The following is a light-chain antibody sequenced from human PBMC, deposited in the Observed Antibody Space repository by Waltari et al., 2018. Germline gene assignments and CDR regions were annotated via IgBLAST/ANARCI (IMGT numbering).Light chain of an antibody. CDR3: QSTDTSGPYPVV. Sequence: SFDLTQPPSVSVPPGQTARITCSGDALAKQYAYWYQQKPGQAPVMVIYKDRERPSTVTLTISGVQAEDEADYYCQSTDTSGPYPVVFGGGTKLTVL. CDR2: KDR. CDR1: ALAKQY. J-gene: IGLJ3*02. V-gene: IGLV3-25*03.